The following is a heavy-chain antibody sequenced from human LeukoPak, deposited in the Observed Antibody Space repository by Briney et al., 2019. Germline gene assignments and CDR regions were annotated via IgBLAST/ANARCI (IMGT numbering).Heavy chain of an antibody. J-gene: IGHJ3*02. CDR3: ATDHYDYVWGSYRYRPPVNAFDI. Sequence: ASVKVSCKASGYTFTGYYMHWVRQAPGQGLEWMGWINPNSGGTNCAQKFQGRVTMTRDTSISTAYMELSRLRSDDTAVYYCATDHYDYVWGSYRYRPPVNAFDIWGQGTMVTVSS. CDR1: GYTFTGYY. CDR2: INPNSGGT. V-gene: IGHV1-2*02. D-gene: IGHD3-16*02.